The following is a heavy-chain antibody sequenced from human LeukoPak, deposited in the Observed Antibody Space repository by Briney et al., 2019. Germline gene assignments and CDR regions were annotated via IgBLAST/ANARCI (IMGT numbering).Heavy chain of an antibody. V-gene: IGHV1-69*04. Sequence: SVKVSCKASGGTFSSYAISWVRQAPGQGLEWMGRIIPILGIANYAQKFQGRVTITADKSTSTAYMELSSLRSEDTAVYYCATAKGVLRFLEWSYWGQGTLVTVSS. D-gene: IGHD3-3*01. J-gene: IGHJ4*02. CDR1: GGTFSSYA. CDR2: IIPILGIA. CDR3: ATAKGVLRFLEWSY.